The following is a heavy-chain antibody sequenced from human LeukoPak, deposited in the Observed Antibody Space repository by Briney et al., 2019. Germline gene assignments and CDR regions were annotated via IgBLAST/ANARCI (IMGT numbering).Heavy chain of an antibody. CDR2: IIPILGIA. Sequence: GASVKVSCKASGGTFSSYAISWVRQAPGQGLEWMGRIIPILGIANYAQKFQGRVTITADKSTSTAYMELSSLRSEDTAVYYCASGGVPPYGSSWYGDGDFDYWGQGTLVTVSS. J-gene: IGHJ4*02. D-gene: IGHD6-13*01. CDR3: ASGGVPPYGSSWYGDGDFDY. CDR1: GGTFSSYA. V-gene: IGHV1-69*04.